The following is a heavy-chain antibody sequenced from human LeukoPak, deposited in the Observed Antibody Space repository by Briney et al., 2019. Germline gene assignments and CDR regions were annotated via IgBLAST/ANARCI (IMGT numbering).Heavy chain of an antibody. J-gene: IGHJ5*02. V-gene: IGHV3-21*01. D-gene: IGHD3-16*01. CDR2: ISSSSSYI. Sequence: GGSLRLSCAASGFTFSSYSMNWVRQAPGKGLEWVSSISSSSSYIYYADSVKGRFTISRDNAKNSLYLQMNSLRAEDTAVYYCARGSYDYVWGSEHRPGPWGQGTLVTVSS. CDR3: ARGSYDYVWGSEHRPGP. CDR1: GFTFSSYS.